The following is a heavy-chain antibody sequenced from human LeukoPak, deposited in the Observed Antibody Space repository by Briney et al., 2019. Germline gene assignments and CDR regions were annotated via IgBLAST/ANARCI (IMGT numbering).Heavy chain of an antibody. J-gene: IGHJ4*02. Sequence: PSETLSLTCTVSGGSISSSSYYWGWIRQPPGKGLEWIGSIYYSGSTYYNPSLKSRVTISVDTSKNQFSLKLSSVTAADTAVYYCASPQTGFFGAARRGYYFDYWGQGTLVTVSS. V-gene: IGHV4-39*01. CDR3: ASPQTGFFGAARRGYYFDY. D-gene: IGHD3-3*01. CDR2: IYYSGST. CDR1: GGSISSSSYY.